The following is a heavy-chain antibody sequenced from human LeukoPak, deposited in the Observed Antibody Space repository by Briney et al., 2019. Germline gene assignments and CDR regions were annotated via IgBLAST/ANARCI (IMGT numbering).Heavy chain of an antibody. D-gene: IGHD2-2*01. J-gene: IGHJ4*02. CDR1: GFTFSDYY. Sequence: GGSLRLSCAASGFTFSDYYMSWIRQAPGKGLEWVAFIRYDGSNKYYADSVKGRFTISRDDSKNTLYLQMNNLRAEDTAVYYCAREKVPSAIGGFDYWGQGTLVTVSS. V-gene: IGHV3-30*02. CDR2: IRYDGSNK. CDR3: AREKVPSAIGGFDY.